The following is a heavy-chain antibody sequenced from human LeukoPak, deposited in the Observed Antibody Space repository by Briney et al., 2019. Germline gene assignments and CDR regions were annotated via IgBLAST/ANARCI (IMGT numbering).Heavy chain of an antibody. CDR2: IYYSGST. V-gene: IGHV4-59*01. CDR1: GGSISSYY. CDR3: ARSEYSSSWALFDY. Sequence: SETLSLTFTVSGGSISSYYWSWIRQPPGKGLEWIGYIYYSGSTNYNPSLKSRVTISVDTSKNQCSLTLSSVTAADTAVYSCARSEYSSSWALFDYWGQGTLVTVSS. J-gene: IGHJ4*02. D-gene: IGHD6-13*01.